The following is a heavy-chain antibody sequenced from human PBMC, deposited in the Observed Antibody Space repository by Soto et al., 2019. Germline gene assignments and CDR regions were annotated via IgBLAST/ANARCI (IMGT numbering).Heavy chain of an antibody. CDR1: GFTFSSYA. CDR2: ISGSGDST. D-gene: IGHD1-26*01. J-gene: IGHJ4*02. CDR3: ARPGSGSYYDY. Sequence: EVQLLESGGGLVQPGGSLRLSCAASGFTFSSYAMRWVRQAPVKGLEWVSAISGSGDSTYYADSVKGRFTIARDNSKNTLSLHMNSLRAEDTAVYYCARPGSGSYYDYWGQGTLVTVSS. V-gene: IGHV3-23*01.